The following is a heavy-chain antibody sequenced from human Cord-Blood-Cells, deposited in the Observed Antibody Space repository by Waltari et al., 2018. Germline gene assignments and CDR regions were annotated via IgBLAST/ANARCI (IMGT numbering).Heavy chain of an antibody. Sequence: QLQLQESGPGLVKPSETLSPTCTVSGGSISSSSYYWGGIRQPPGKGLEWIGSIYYSGSTYYNPSLKSRVTISVDTSKNQFSLKLSSVTAADTAVYYCARHRVVNDAFDIWGQGTMVTDSS. D-gene: IGHD2-15*01. CDR1: GGSISSSSYY. CDR2: IYYSGST. CDR3: ARHRVVNDAFDI. V-gene: IGHV4-39*01. J-gene: IGHJ3*02.